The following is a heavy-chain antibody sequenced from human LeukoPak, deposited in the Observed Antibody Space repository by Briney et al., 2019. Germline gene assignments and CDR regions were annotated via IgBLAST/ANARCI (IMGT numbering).Heavy chain of an antibody. V-gene: IGHV3-30*02. D-gene: IGHD3-10*01. CDR1: GFTFSSYG. J-gene: IGHJ6*02. CDR2: IRYDGSNT. Sequence: PGGSLRLSCAASGFTFSSYGMHWVRQAPGKGLEWVAFIRYDGSNTYYADSVKGRFTISRDNSKNTLYLQMDSLRAEDTAVYYCAKDNGPGGSGAYYGMDVWGQGTTVTVSS. CDR3: AKDNGPGGSGAYYGMDV.